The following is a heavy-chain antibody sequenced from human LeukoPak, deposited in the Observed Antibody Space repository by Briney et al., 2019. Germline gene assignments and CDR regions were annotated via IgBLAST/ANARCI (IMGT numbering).Heavy chain of an antibody. CDR3: AKTARLLDC. CDR2: ISPSGHDI. CDR1: DFIFSDFY. D-gene: IGHD6-6*01. J-gene: IGHJ4*02. V-gene: IGHV3-11*04. Sequence: GGSLRLSCAASDFIFSDFYMSWIRQAAGKGLEWVSYISPSGHDISYADSVKGRFTISRDNAKNSLFLQMNSLRAEDTAVYYCAKTARLLDCRGQGTLVTVSS.